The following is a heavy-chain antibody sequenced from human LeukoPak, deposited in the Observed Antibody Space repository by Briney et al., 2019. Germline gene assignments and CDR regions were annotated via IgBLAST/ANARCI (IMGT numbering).Heavy chain of an antibody. CDR1: GGSFSGYY. V-gene: IGHV4-34*01. J-gene: IGHJ4*02. CDR3: SLITTFGVLTVTDY. CDR2: INHDGST. Sequence: SETLSLTCAVYGGSFSGYYWSWIRQPPGKGLEWIGEINHDGSTNYNPSLKSRVTISVDTSKNQFSLKLSSMTAADTAVYYCSLITTFGVLTVTDYWGQGTLVTVSS. D-gene: IGHD3-3*01.